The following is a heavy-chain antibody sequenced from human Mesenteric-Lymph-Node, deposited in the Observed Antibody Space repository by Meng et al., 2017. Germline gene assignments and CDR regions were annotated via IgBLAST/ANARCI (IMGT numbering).Heavy chain of an antibody. Sequence: GGSLRLSCAASGFTFSSYEMNWIRQAPGKELEWVSYITSSGSTIYYADSVKGRFTISRDNAKNSLYLQMNSLRAEDTAVYYCSVDFLAVCDYWGQGTLVTVSS. J-gene: IGHJ4*02. CDR1: GFTFSSYE. CDR3: SVDFLAVCDY. D-gene: IGHD6-19*01. V-gene: IGHV3-48*03. CDR2: ITSSGSTI.